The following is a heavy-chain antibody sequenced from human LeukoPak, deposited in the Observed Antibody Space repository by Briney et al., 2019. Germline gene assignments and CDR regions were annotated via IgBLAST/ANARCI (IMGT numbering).Heavy chain of an antibody. Sequence: GGSLSPSCAASGFSVSSKYMSWVRLAAGRGLGWESVLYSGGSTYYADSVNGRFTISRDNSKCTLYLQMYSLRADDTVVYYCAKYAPRSTLLSRFFYSWGQGTLVTVSS. CDR2: LYSGGST. V-gene: IGHV3-53*01. CDR3: AKYAPRSTLLSRFFYS. J-gene: IGHJ4*02. D-gene: IGHD2-21*02. CDR1: GFSVSSKY.